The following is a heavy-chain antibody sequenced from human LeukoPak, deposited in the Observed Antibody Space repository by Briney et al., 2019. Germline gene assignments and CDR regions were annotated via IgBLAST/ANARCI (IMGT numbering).Heavy chain of an antibody. J-gene: IGHJ6*02. Sequence: GRSLRLSCAASGFTFSSYAMHWVRQAPGKGLVWVSRINSDGSSTSYADSVKGRFTISRDNAKNTLYLQMNSLRAEDTAVYYCARDLFTLIDYYGMDVWGQGTTVTVSS. D-gene: IGHD2/OR15-2a*01. CDR1: GFTFSSYA. V-gene: IGHV3-74*01. CDR3: ARDLFTLIDYYGMDV. CDR2: INSDGSST.